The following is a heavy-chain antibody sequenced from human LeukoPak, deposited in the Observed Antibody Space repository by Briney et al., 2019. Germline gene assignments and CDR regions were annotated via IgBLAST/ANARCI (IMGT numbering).Heavy chain of an antibody. CDR1: GASVSSGGYY. CDR2: IYYSGRT. D-gene: IGHD3-10*01. J-gene: IGHJ4*02. Sequence: PSETPSLTCTVSGASVSSGGYYWSWLGQPPGKGLEWIGYIYYSGRTNYNPSLKSRVTISVDTSKNQFSLKVSSVTAADTAVYYCARRGGSGRSFDYWGQGTLVTVSS. CDR3: ARRGGSGRSFDY. V-gene: IGHV4-61*08.